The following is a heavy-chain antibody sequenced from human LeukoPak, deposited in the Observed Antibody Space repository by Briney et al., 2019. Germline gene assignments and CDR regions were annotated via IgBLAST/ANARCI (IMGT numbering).Heavy chain of an antibody. CDR3: ARDSSGWYYFDY. Sequence: GGSLRLSCAASGFTFSSYGMNWVRQAPGKGLEWVSYISSSGSTIYYADSVKGRFTISRDNAKNSLYLQMNSLRTEDTAVYYCARDSSGWYYFDYWGQGTLVTVSS. V-gene: IGHV3-48*03. CDR2: ISSSGSTI. D-gene: IGHD6-19*01. J-gene: IGHJ4*02. CDR1: GFTFSSYG.